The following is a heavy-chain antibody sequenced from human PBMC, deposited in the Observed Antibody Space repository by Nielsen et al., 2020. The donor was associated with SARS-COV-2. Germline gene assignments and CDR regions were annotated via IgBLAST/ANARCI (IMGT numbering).Heavy chain of an antibody. J-gene: IGHJ4*02. Sequence: ASVKVSCKASGYTFTGYYMHWVRQAPGQGLEWMGRINPNSGGTNYAQKFQGRVTMARDTSISTAYMELSRLRSDDTAVYYCARGHSYGYPPDYWGQGTLVTVSS. D-gene: IGHD5-18*01. CDR3: ARGHSYGYPPDY. V-gene: IGHV1-2*06. CDR1: GYTFTGYY. CDR2: INPNSGGT.